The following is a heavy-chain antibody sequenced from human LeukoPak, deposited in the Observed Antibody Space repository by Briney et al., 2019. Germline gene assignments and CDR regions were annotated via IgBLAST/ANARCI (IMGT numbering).Heavy chain of an antibody. Sequence: SETLSLTCAVYGGSFSGYYWSWIRQPPGKGLEWIGEINHSGSTNYNPSLKSRVTISVDTSKNQFSLKLSSVTAADTAVYYCARDPPSRGDYWGQGTLVTVSS. J-gene: IGHJ4*02. CDR2: INHSGST. CDR3: ARDPPSRGDY. D-gene: IGHD5-24*01. V-gene: IGHV4-34*01. CDR1: GGSFSGYY.